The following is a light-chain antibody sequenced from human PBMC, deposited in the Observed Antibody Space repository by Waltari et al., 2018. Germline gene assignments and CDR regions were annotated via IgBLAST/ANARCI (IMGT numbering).Light chain of an antibody. V-gene: IGLV1-40*01. J-gene: IGLJ2*01. CDR1: SSNIGAGYD. Sequence: QSVLTQPPSVSGAPGQRVTISCTGSSSNIGAGYDVHGYQQLPGTAPKPLIYGNINLPSGVPSRFPGSKSGTSASLAITGLQAEDEADYYCQSYDSSLSVVFGGGTKLTVL. CDR3: QSYDSSLSVV. CDR2: GNI.